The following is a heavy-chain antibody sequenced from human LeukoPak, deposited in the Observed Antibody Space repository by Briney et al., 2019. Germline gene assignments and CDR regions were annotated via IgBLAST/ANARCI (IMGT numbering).Heavy chain of an antibody. CDR2: MNPNSGNT. Sequence: ASVKVSCKASGYTFTSYDINWVRQATGQGLEWMGWMNPNSGNTGYAQKFQGRVTMTRNTSISTAYMELSSLRSEDTAVYYCARWGDILTGYPRYYYYGMDVWGQGTTVTVSS. CDR1: GYTFTSYD. D-gene: IGHD3-9*01. CDR3: ARWGDILTGYPRYYYYGMDV. J-gene: IGHJ6*02. V-gene: IGHV1-8*01.